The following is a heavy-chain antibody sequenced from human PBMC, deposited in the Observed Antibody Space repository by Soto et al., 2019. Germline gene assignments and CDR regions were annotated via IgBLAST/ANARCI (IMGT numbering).Heavy chain of an antibody. J-gene: IGHJ3*02. Sequence: SETLSLTCAVSGGSISSGGYSWSWIRQPPGKGLEWIGYIYHSGSTYYNPSLKSRVTISVDRSKNQFSLKLSSVTAADTAVYYCARGPSALDYGDYGYASDIGGQGTIVTFSS. CDR1: GGSISSGGYS. CDR3: ARGPSALDYGDYGYASDI. D-gene: IGHD4-17*01. CDR2: IYHSGST. V-gene: IGHV4-30-2*01.